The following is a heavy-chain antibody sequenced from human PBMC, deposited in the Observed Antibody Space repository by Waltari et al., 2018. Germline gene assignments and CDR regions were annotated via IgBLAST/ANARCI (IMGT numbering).Heavy chain of an antibody. V-gene: IGHV1-69*09. D-gene: IGHD1-26*01. J-gene: IGHJ5*02. Sequence: QVQLVQSGAEVKKPGSSVKVSCKASGGTFSSYAISWVRQAPGQGLEWMGRIIPIIGIAKYAQKVQGIVTITADKSTSTAYMELSSLRSEDMAVYYCARHGVVGATSWFDPWGQGTLVTVSS. CDR2: IIPIIGIA. CDR3: ARHGVVGATSWFDP. CDR1: GGTFSSYA.